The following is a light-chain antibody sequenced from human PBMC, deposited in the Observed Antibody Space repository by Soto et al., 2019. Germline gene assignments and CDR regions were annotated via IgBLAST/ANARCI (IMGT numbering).Light chain of an antibody. J-gene: IGKJ3*01. CDR3: QQSYITPLT. Sequence: DINMTQSPSSLSASVGDRVTITCRASQSISNYLNWYQQKPGKAPNLLIYAASSLHSGVPSRFSGSGSGTDFILTISSLQPEDFATYFCQQSYITPLTFGPGTKVDIK. CDR2: AAS. CDR1: QSISNY. V-gene: IGKV1-39*01.